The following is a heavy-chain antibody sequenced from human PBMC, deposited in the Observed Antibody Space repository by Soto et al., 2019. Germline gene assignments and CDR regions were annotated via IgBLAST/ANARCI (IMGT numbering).Heavy chain of an antibody. CDR2: IYNSGTT. J-gene: IGHJ5*02. Sequence: QVQLQESGPGLVKPSETLSLTCTVAGGSITRGGYYWSWILQHPGKGLEWIGYIYNSGTTDYNPSLKSRVTISVDTSKNQFSLKLTSVTAADTDVYYCARDPAPWGQGTLVTVAS. CDR1: GGSITRGGYY. V-gene: IGHV4-31*03. CDR3: ARDPAP.